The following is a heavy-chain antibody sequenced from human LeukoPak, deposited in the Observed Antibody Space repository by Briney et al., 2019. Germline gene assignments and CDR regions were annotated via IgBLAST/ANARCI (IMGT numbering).Heavy chain of an antibody. CDR2: ISDSSSYI. V-gene: IGHV3-21*01. Sequence: GGSLRLSCAASGFTFNTYAMNWVRQAPGKGLEWVSSISDSSSYIYYAASVKGRFTISRDNAKNSLYLQMNSLRAEDTAVYYCARYYGSGSPSFDYWGQGTLVTVSS. J-gene: IGHJ4*02. D-gene: IGHD3-10*01. CDR3: ARYYGSGSPSFDY. CDR1: GFTFNTYA.